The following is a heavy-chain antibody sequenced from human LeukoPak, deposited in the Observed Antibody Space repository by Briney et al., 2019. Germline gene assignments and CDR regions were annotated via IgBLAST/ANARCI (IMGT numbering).Heavy chain of an antibody. CDR1: GGTFSSYA. CDR2: IIPIFCTA. Sequence: ASVKVSCKASGGTFSSYAISWVRQAPGQGLEWMGGIIPIFCTANYAQKFQGRVTITADESTRTAYMGLSSLRSEDTAVYYCASHRVRGVIPDAFDIWGQGTMVTVSS. V-gene: IGHV1-69*13. CDR3: ASHRVRGVIPDAFDI. J-gene: IGHJ3*02. D-gene: IGHD3-10*01.